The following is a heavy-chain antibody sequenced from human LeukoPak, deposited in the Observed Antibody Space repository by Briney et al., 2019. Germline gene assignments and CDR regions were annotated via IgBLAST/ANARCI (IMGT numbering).Heavy chain of an antibody. CDR2: ISYDGSNK. CDR3: ARDEGYGSGSYYPYYSDY. V-gene: IGHV3-30-3*01. CDR1: GFTFSSYA. D-gene: IGHD3-10*01. Sequence: GRSLRLSCAASGFTFSSYAMHWVRQAPGKGLEWVAVISYDGSNKYYADSVKGRFTISRDNSKNTLYLQMNSLRAEDTAVYYCARDEGYGSGSYYPYYSDYWGQGTLVTVSS. J-gene: IGHJ4*02.